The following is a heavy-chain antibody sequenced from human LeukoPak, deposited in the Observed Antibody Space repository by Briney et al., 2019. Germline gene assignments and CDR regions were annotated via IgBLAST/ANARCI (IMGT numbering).Heavy chain of an antibody. CDR1: GFTFSSYS. J-gene: IGHJ4*02. Sequence: GGSLRLSCAASGFTFSSYSMNWVRQAPGKGLEWVSSISSSSSYIYYADPVKGRFTISRDNAKNSLYLQMNSLRAEDTAVYYCARGSTALCDYWGQGTLVTVSS. CDR3: ARGSTALCDY. D-gene: IGHD4-17*01. CDR2: ISSSSSYI. V-gene: IGHV3-21*01.